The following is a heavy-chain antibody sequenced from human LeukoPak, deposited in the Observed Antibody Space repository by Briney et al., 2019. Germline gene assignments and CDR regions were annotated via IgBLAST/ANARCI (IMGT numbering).Heavy chain of an antibody. CDR1: GGPFSGHY. J-gene: IGHJ4*02. Sequence: SETLSLTCAVYGGPFSGHYWSWVRQSPGKGLEWIGEINDSGNVNYNPSLTSRVTISVDTLKNQFSLKLSSVTVADTAVYHCARVPTSGWPSPGYWGQGTLVTVSS. CDR2: INDSGNV. D-gene: IGHD6-25*01. CDR3: ARVPTSGWPSPGY. V-gene: IGHV4-34*01.